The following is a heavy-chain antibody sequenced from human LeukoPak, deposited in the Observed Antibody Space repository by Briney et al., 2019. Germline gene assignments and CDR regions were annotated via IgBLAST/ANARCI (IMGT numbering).Heavy chain of an antibody. Sequence: SETLSLTCTVSGGSISSYYWGWIRQPPGKGLEWIGYIYYSGSTSYNPSLKSRVTISVDTPKNQISLKVRSVTAADTAVYYCARTTEDCSSTSCYQYWFDPWGQGTLVTVSS. CDR1: GGSISSYY. CDR2: IYYSGST. D-gene: IGHD2-2*01. J-gene: IGHJ5*02. V-gene: IGHV4-59*01. CDR3: ARTTEDCSSTSCYQYWFDP.